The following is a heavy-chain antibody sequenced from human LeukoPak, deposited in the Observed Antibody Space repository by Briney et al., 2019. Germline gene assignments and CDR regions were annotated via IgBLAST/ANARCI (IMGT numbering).Heavy chain of an antibody. CDR1: GGTFSNYA. CDR3: AREGYYGSGSYPYYYGMDV. V-gene: IGHV1-69*13. J-gene: IGHJ6*02. D-gene: IGHD3-10*01. CDR2: IIPIFGTA. Sequence: SVKVSCKASGGTFSNYAISWVRQAPGQGLEWMGGIIPIFGTANYAQKFQGRVTITADESTSTAYMELSSLRSEDTAVYYCAREGYYGSGSYPYYYGMDVWGQGTTVTVSS.